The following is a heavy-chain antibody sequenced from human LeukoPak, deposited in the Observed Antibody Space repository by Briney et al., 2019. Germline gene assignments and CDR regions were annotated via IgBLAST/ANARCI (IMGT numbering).Heavy chain of an antibody. CDR2: FDPEDGET. V-gene: IGHV1-24*01. Sequence: GASVKVSCKVSGYTLTELSMHWVRQAPGKGLEWMGGFDPEDGETIYAQKFQGRVTMTEDTSTDTAYMELSSLRSEDTAVYYCASPLLDYGDYDPHFDYWGQGTLVTVSS. J-gene: IGHJ4*02. CDR1: GYTLTELS. D-gene: IGHD4-17*01. CDR3: ASPLLDYGDYDPHFDY.